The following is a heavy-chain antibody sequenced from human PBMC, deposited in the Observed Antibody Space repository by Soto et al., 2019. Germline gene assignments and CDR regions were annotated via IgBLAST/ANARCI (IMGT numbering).Heavy chain of an antibody. CDR1: GGTFSSYA. J-gene: IGHJ6*02. D-gene: IGHD3-22*01. Sequence: QVQLVQSGAEVKKPGSSVKVSCKASGGTFSSYAISWVRQAPGQGLEWMGGIIPIFGTANYAQKFQGRVTITADESTSTAYMELSSLRSEDTAVYYCARGRAIVVVITLRKDYYGIDVWGQGTTVTVSS. V-gene: IGHV1-69*01. CDR2: IIPIFGTA. CDR3: ARGRAIVVVITLRKDYYGIDV.